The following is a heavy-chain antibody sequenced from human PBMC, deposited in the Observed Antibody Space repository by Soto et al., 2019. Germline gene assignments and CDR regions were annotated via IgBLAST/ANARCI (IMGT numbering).Heavy chain of an antibody. D-gene: IGHD2-21*02. Sequence: EVQLVESGGDLVQPGGSLRLSCAASGLTVSSNYMTWVRQAPGKGLEWVSVIYSGGSTYYADSVKGRFTISRDNSKNTLYLQMNSLRAEDTAVYYCAREGWAYCGGDCYSSVLDYWGQGTLVTVSS. V-gene: IGHV3-66*01. CDR1: GLTVSSNY. J-gene: IGHJ4*02. CDR3: AREGWAYCGGDCYSSVLDY. CDR2: IYSGGST.